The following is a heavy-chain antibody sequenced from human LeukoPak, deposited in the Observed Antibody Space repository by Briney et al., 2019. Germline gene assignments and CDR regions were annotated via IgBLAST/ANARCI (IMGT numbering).Heavy chain of an antibody. CDR1: GFTFSDYY. V-gene: IGHV3-11*01. Sequence: GGSLRLSCAASGFTFSDYYMSWIRQAPGKGLEWVSYISSSGSTIYYADSVKGRFTISRDNAKNSLYLQMNSLRAEDTAVYYCAREAPPMVTDRYFDYWGQGTLVTVSS. D-gene: IGHD5-18*01. CDR2: ISSSGSTI. CDR3: AREAPPMVTDRYFDY. J-gene: IGHJ4*02.